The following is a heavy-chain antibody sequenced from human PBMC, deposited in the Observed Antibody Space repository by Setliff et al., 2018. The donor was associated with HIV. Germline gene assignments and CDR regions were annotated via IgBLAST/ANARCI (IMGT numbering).Heavy chain of an antibody. Sequence: ASVKVSCKASGYTFTNYGISWVRQAPGQGLEWMGYINPSGGSTIYAQEFQGRVTITRDTSASTAYMELSSLRSEDTAVYYCARAPPTTLIVGTMDVWGQGTTVTVSS. CDR2: INPSGGST. CDR3: ARAPPTTLIVGTMDV. J-gene: IGHJ6*02. V-gene: IGHV1-18*01. D-gene: IGHD3-22*01. CDR1: GYTFTNYG.